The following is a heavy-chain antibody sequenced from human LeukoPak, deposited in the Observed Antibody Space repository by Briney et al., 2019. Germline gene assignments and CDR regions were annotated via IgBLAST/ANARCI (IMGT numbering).Heavy chain of an antibody. V-gene: IGHV3-21*01. CDR2: ISSSSSYI. CDR1: GFTFSSYS. CDR3: ARDESGYYTLFDY. D-gene: IGHD3-22*01. Sequence: GGSLRLSCAASGFTFSSYSMNWVRQAPGKGLEWVSSISSSSSYIYYADSVKGRFTISRDNAENSLYLQMNSLRAEDTAVYYCARDESGYYTLFDYWGQGTLVTVSS. J-gene: IGHJ4*02.